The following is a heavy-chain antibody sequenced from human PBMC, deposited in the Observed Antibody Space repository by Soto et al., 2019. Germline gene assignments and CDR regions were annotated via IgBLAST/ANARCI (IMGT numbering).Heavy chain of an antibody. V-gene: IGHV3-30-3*01. CDR2: ISYDGSNK. CDR1: GFTFSSYA. Sequence: LRLSCAASGFTFSSYAMHWVRQAPGKGLEWVAVISYDGSNKYYADSVKGRFTISRDNSKNTLYLQMNSLRAEDTAVYYCARDLRFSDDYGGFRDYWGHGTLVTVSS. D-gene: IGHD4-17*01. CDR3: ARDLRFSDDYGGFRDY. J-gene: IGHJ4*01.